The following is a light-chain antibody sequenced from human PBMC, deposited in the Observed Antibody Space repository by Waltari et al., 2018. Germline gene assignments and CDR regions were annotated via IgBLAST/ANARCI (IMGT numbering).Light chain of an antibody. CDR2: KAS. CDR3: QQYNSYWT. Sequence: DIQMTQSPSTLSASVGDRVTITCRASQSISSWLAWYQQKPGKAPKLLIYKASSLESGVPSRFRGSGSGTEFTLTISSLQPDDFATYYCQQYNSYWTFGLGTKVEIK. CDR1: QSISSW. V-gene: IGKV1-5*03. J-gene: IGKJ1*01.